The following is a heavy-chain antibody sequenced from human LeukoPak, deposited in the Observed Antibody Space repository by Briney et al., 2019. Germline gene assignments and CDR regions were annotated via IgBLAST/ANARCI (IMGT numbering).Heavy chain of an antibody. Sequence: GASVKVSCKTSGYTFTNYDINWVRQATGQGLEWMGWMKTDNDNRNYAQKFQGRVSMTTDASTSTAYMELKNLKSDDTAVYYCARDNSGEVADISDAFDIWGQGTKVTVSS. D-gene: IGHD3-16*01. CDR2: MKTDNDNR. CDR1: GYTFTNYD. J-gene: IGHJ3*02. V-gene: IGHV1-18*01. CDR3: ARDNSGEVADISDAFDI.